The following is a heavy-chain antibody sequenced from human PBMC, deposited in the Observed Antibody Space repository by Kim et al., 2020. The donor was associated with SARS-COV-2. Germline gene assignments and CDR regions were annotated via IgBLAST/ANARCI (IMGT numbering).Heavy chain of an antibody. D-gene: IGHD6-19*01. Sequence: VKGRCTLSRDDSKNTLYLQMNSLKTEDTAVYYCTTGIAVAGWFLFSTTDYWGQRTLVTVSA. CDR3: TTGIAVAGWFLFSTTDY. J-gene: IGHJ4*02. V-gene: IGHV3-15*01.